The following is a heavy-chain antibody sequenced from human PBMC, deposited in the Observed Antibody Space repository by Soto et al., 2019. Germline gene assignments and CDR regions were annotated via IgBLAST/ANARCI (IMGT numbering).Heavy chain of an antibody. D-gene: IGHD1-7*01. Sequence: PGESLKISCKGSGYSFTSYWIGWVRQVPGKGLEWMGIIYPGDSDTRYSPSFQGQVTISADKSISTAYLQWSSLKASDTAMYYCARPVGITGTWYYYGMDVWGQGTTVPVSS. CDR1: GYSFTSYW. J-gene: IGHJ6*02. CDR2: IYPGDSDT. CDR3: ARPVGITGTWYYYGMDV. V-gene: IGHV5-51*01.